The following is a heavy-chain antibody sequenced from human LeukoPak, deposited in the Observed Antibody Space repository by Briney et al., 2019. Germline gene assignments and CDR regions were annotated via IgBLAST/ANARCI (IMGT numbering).Heavy chain of an antibody. V-gene: IGHV4-59*01. CDR1: GGSISSYY. CDR2: IYYSGST. CDR3: ARDPTNTAMVRGYYYGMDV. J-gene: IGHJ6*02. Sequence: SETLSLTCTVSGGSISSYYWSWIRQPPGKGLEWIGYIYYSGSTNYNPSLKSRVTISVDTSKNQFSLKLSSVTAADTAVYYCARDPTNTAMVRGYYYGMDVWGQGTTVTVSS. D-gene: IGHD5-18*01.